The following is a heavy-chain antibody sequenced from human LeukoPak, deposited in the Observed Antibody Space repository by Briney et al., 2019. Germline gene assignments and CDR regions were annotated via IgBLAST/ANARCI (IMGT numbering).Heavy chain of an antibody. CDR2: IYPGDSDT. Sequence: GESLQISCQGSGSSFNSYWIAWVRQMPGKGLECMGIIYPGDSDTRYSPSFRGQITFSADKSINTAYLRWSSLKASDTAMYYCARAYYCGGGSCKLEYWGQGTLVTVSS. CDR1: GSSFNSYW. V-gene: IGHV5-51*01. J-gene: IGHJ4*02. D-gene: IGHD2-15*01. CDR3: ARAYYCGGGSCKLEY.